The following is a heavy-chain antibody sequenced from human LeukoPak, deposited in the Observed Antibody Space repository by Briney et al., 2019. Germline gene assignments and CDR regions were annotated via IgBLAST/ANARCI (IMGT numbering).Heavy chain of an antibody. V-gene: IGHV3-7*01. CDR2: INTDGSEE. Sequence: GESLKISCAASGFIFSNFWMSWVRQAPGRGLEWVANINTDGSEEYYVDSVKGRFIISRDNAQNSLYLQMNSLRAEDTAVYYCARDPAAWDYWGQGALVTVSS. J-gene: IGHJ4*02. CDR3: ARDPAAWDY. D-gene: IGHD6-13*01. CDR1: GFIFSNFW.